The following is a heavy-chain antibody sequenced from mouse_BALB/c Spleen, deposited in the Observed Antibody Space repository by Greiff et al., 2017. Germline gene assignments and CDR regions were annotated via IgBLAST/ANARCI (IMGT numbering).Heavy chain of an antibody. D-gene: IGHD1-1*01. Sequence: EVQLQQSGTVLARPGASVKMSCKASGYTFTSYWMHWVKQRPGQGLEWIGAIYPGNSDTSYNQKFKGKAKLTAVTSTSTAYMELSSLTNEDSAVYYCTRKTTVVAPFAYWGQGTLVTVSA. V-gene: IGHV1-5*01. CDR1: GYTFTSYW. J-gene: IGHJ3*01. CDR2: IYPGNSDT. CDR3: TRKTTVVAPFAY.